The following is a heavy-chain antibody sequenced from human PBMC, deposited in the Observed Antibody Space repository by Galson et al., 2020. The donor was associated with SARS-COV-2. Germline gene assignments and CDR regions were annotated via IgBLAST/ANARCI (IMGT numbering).Heavy chain of an antibody. J-gene: IGHJ3*01. V-gene: IGHV4-30-2*01. Sequence: SETLSLTCAVSGTSISSGSYYWNWIRQPPGKSPEWTGYISHRGGTYYNPSLKSRVTISGDRSKNQFSLRLSSVTAADTAVYYCARLHYGEYAPEAFDVWGPGTRVTVAS. CDR3: ARLHYGEYAPEAFDV. CDR2: ISHRGGT. D-gene: IGHD4-17*01. CDR1: GTSISSGSYY.